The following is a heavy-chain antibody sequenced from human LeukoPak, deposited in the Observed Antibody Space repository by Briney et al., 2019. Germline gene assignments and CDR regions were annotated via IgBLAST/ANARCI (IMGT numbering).Heavy chain of an antibody. V-gene: IGHV4-31*03. CDR1: GGSISSGGYY. D-gene: IGHD4-17*01. J-gene: IGHJ5*02. CDR3: ARVGDYGDYVNWFDP. CDR2: GYHIGST. Sequence: PSQTLSLTCTVSGGSISSGGYYWSWIRQHPGKGLEWIGSGYHIGSTYFNPSLRSRVTILIDIFMNQFSLKMSSVTAADTAIYYCARVGDYGDYVNWFDPWGPGTLVTVSS.